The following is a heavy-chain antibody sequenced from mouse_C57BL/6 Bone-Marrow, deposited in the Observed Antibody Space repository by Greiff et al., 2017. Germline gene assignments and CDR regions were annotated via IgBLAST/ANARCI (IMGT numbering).Heavy chain of an antibody. J-gene: IGHJ3*01. CDR2: IWTGGGT. V-gene: IGHV2-9-1*01. CDR1: GFTFTSYA. CDR3: ARNFYGCGCFAY. D-gene: IGHD2-2*01. Sequence: VKLMESGPGLVAPSQCLSITCTASGFTFTSYAISWVRQPPGKGLEWLGAIWTGGGTNYYSALKARLCISKDNSKSQVFLKMNSLQADDTARYYCARNFYGCGCFAYWGQGTLVTVSA.